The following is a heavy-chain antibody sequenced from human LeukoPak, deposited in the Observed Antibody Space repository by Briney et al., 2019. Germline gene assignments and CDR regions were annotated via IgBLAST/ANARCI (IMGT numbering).Heavy chain of an antibody. Sequence: ASVKVSCKASGGTFSSYAISWVRQAPGQGLEWMGGIIPIFGTANYAQKFQGRVTITADESTSTAYMELSSLRSEDTAVYYCARGSEVAGRDYYGMDVWGKGTTVTVSS. CDR1: GGTFSSYA. CDR3: ARGSEVAGRDYYGMDV. CDR2: IIPIFGTA. V-gene: IGHV1-69*13. J-gene: IGHJ6*04. D-gene: IGHD2-15*01.